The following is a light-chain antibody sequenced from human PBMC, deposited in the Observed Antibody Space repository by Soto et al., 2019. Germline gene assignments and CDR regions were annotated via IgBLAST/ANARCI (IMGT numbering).Light chain of an antibody. Sequence: IVMTQSPATLSVSPGGRATLSCRASQSISTKLAWYQQKPGQAPRLLIYGASTRAPGIPVRFSGSGSGTEFTLTITSLQSEDFAVYYCQEYESYSGTFGQGTKVDIK. CDR3: QEYESYSGT. J-gene: IGKJ1*01. CDR2: GAS. V-gene: IGKV3-15*01. CDR1: QSISTK.